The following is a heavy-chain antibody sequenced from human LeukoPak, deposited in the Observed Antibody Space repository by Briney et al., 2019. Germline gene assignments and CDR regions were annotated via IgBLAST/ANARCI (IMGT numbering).Heavy chain of an antibody. D-gene: IGHD6-13*01. V-gene: IGHV4-39*01. CDR1: GGSLRGTSYY. Sequence: SETLSLTCTVSGGSLRGTSYYWGWIRQTPGKGLEWIGSFDYSGSTYYNASLNSRVTISIDTANKQFSLKLTSVVAADTAVYYCARHGSAGTAWGQGTQVTVSS. CDR2: FDYSGST. CDR3: ARHGSAGTA. J-gene: IGHJ5*02.